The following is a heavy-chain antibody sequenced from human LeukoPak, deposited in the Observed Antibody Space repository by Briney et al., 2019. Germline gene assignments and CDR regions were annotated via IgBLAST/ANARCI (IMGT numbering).Heavy chain of an antibody. CDR2: TSFSGST. Sequence: SETLSLTCTVSGASISSYYWTWIRQPPGKGLEWIGFTSFSGSTNYNPSLKSRVTISVDTSRNQFSLRLNAMTAADTAVYYCARRNYDILTGFYGGGTYNYYYTYVWGKGTTVIVSS. J-gene: IGHJ6*03. D-gene: IGHD3-9*01. V-gene: IGHV4-59*08. CDR3: ARRNYDILTGFYGGGTYNYYYTYV. CDR1: GASISSYY.